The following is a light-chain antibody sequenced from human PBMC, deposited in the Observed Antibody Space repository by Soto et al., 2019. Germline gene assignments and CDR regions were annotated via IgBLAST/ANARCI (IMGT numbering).Light chain of an antibody. V-gene: IGLV2-14*01. CDR2: EVS. Sequence: QSVLTQSASVSGSPGQSITISCTGTSSDVGGYNYVSWYQQHPGKAPKLMIYEVSNRPSGVSNRFSGSKSSNTASLTISGLQAEDEADYYCSSYTTSNTLVFGTGTKVTVL. J-gene: IGLJ1*01. CDR3: SSYTTSNTLV. CDR1: SSDVGGYNY.